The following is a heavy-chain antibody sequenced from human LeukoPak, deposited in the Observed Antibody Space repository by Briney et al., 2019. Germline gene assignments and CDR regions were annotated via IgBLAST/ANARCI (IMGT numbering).Heavy chain of an antibody. CDR3: ARVNINNWHSCDY. Sequence: SGTLSLTCAVSGGSISSNNWWGWVRQPPGKGLEWIGEIYHSGSPNYNPSLKSRVTISVDKSRNHFSLDLSSVTAADTAVYYCARVNINNWHSCDYWGQGTLVTVSS. CDR2: IYHSGSP. D-gene: IGHD1-1*01. V-gene: IGHV4-4*02. CDR1: GGSISSNNW. J-gene: IGHJ4*02.